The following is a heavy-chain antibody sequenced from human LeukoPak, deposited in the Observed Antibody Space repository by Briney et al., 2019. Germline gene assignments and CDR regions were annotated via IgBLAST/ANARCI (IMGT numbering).Heavy chain of an antibody. CDR2: IIPIFGTA. Sequence: ASVKVSCKASGDTFSSYAISWVRQAPGQGLEWMGGIIPIFGTANYAQKFQGRVTITADESTSTAYMELSSLRSEDTAVYYCARDHRNYYDSDYGMDVWGQGTTVTVSS. CDR1: GDTFSSYA. CDR3: ARDHRNYYDSDYGMDV. V-gene: IGHV1-69*13. J-gene: IGHJ6*02. D-gene: IGHD3-22*01.